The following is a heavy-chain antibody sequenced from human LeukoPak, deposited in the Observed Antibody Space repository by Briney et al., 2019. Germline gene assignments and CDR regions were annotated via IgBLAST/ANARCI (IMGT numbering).Heavy chain of an antibody. Sequence: GGSLRLSCAASGFTFDDYAMHRVRQAPGKGLEWVSLISGDGGSTYYADSVKGRFTISRDNSKNSLYLQMNSLGTEDSALYYCAKDVGPVVAATDDTSNWFDPWGQGTLVSVPS. CDR3: AKDVGPVVAATDDTSNWFDP. J-gene: IGHJ5*02. CDR1: GFTFDDYA. V-gene: IGHV3-43*02. CDR2: ISGDGGST. D-gene: IGHD2-15*01.